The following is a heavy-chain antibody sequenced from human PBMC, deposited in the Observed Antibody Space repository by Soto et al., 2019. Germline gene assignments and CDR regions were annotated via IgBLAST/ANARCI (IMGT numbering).Heavy chain of an antibody. Sequence: GGSLRLSCAASGFTCSNDWMSWFRQAPGKGLEWVGRIKSKTDVGTTDYAAPVKGRFTISRDDSKNTLYLQMNSLKTEDTAVYCCTTPPYYYDSSGYYPGYFDYWGQGTLVTASS. J-gene: IGHJ4*02. V-gene: IGHV3-15*01. CDR3: TTPPYYYDSSGYYPGYFDY. D-gene: IGHD3-22*01. CDR2: IKSKTDVGTT. CDR1: GFTCSNDW.